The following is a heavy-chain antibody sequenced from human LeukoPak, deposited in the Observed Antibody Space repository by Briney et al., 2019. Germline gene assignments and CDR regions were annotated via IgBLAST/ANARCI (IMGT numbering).Heavy chain of an antibody. V-gene: IGHV3-21*01. D-gene: IGHD3-10*01. Sequence: PGGSLRLSCAASGFTFSFYSMNWVRQAPGKGLEWVSSMSVSSGLIYYADSVKGRFTVSRDNAKNSLYLQMNSLRAEDTAVYYCARGFGGSASGAGYWGQRTLFTVSS. J-gene: IGHJ4*02. CDR2: MSVSSGLI. CDR3: ARGFGGSASGAGY. CDR1: GFTFSFYS.